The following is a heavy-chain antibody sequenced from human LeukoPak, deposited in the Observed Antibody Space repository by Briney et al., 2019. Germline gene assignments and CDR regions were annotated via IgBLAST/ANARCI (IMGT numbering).Heavy chain of an antibody. D-gene: IGHD4-17*01. CDR1: GFTFNSYV. Sequence: GSLRLSCAASGFTFNSYVMNWVRLAPGRGLEWVSVISGSGGTTYYADSVKGRFTISRDNSKNTLYLQMNSLRAEDTAVYYCAKDRVTVTTRGAFDYWGQGTLVTVSS. CDR3: AKDRVTVTTRGAFDY. J-gene: IGHJ4*02. V-gene: IGHV3-23*01. CDR2: ISGSGGTT.